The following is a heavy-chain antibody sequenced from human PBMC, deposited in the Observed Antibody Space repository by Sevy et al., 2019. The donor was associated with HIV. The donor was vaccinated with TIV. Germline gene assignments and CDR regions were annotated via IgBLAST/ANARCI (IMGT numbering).Heavy chain of an antibody. Sequence: SETLSLTCTVSGGSISSYYWSWIRQPPGKGLEWIGYIYYSGSITYNPSLKSRVTISVDTFKNQFSLKLSSVTAADTAVYYCARHVGEYNWNYDAFDIWGQGTMVTVSS. V-gene: IGHV4-59*08. CDR3: ARHVGEYNWNYDAFDI. CDR2: IYYSGSI. CDR1: GGSISSYY. D-gene: IGHD1-7*01. J-gene: IGHJ3*02.